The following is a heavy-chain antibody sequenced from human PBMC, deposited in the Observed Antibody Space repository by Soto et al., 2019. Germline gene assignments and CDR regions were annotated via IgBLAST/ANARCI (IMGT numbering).Heavy chain of an antibody. D-gene: IGHD3-10*01. CDR2: IHSTGTT. Sequence: EVQLVESGGGLIQPGGSLKLSCAASGFTVGNNYMSWVRQAPGKGLEWVSLIHSTGTTKYADSVKGRFTVSRDNAKNTLYLQMNSLRAEDTAVYYCAKDGRGSGSHYNSFGYWGQGTLVTVSS. V-gene: IGHV3-53*01. CDR3: AKDGRGSGSHYNSFGY. J-gene: IGHJ4*02. CDR1: GFTVGNNY.